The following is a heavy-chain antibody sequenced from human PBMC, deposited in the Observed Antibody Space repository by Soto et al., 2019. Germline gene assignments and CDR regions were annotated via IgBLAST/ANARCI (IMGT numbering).Heavy chain of an antibody. J-gene: IGHJ6*01. CDR1: GYTFTYHY. V-gene: IGHV1-45*02. CDR2: ITPFNGNT. CDR3: ARSGGYGMDV. D-gene: IGHD3-10*01. Sequence: QMQLVQSGAEVKKTGSSVKVSCKASGYTFTYHYLHWVRQAPGQALEWMGWITPFNGNTNYAQKFQDRGTITRDRSMSAAYMEVSSLRAEDTARYYWARSGGYGMDVWGQGTTGNGSS.